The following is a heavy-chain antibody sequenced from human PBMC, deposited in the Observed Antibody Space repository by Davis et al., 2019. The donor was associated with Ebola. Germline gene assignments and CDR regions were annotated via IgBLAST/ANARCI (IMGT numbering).Heavy chain of an antibody. Sequence: GGSLRLSCAASGFTFSDYAMSWVRQAPGKGLQWVSAVGGGGITTYYADSVKGRFTISRDNSKNTLYLQMNGLRVEDTAIYYCAKDTSNIWFDIWGQGTNVTVSS. V-gene: IGHV3-23*01. CDR1: GFTFSDYA. CDR3: AKDTSNIWFDI. D-gene: IGHD1-26*01. CDR2: VGGGGITT. J-gene: IGHJ3*02.